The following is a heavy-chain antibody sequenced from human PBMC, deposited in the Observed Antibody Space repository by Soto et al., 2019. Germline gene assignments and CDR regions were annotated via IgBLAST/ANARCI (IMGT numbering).Heavy chain of an antibody. CDR2: IWYDGSNK. D-gene: IGHD3-16*01. CDR3: ARETYPIRPFDY. J-gene: IGHJ4*02. Sequence: GGSLRLSCAASGFTFSSYGMHWVRQAPGKGLEWVAVIWYDGSNKYYADSVKGRFTISRDSSKNTLYLQMNSLRAEDTAVYYCARETYPIRPFDYWGQGTLVTVSS. V-gene: IGHV3-33*01. CDR1: GFTFSSYG.